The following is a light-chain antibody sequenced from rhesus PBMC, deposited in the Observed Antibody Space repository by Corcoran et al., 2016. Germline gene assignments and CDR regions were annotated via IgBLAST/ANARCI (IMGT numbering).Light chain of an antibody. CDR1: QGITDD. V-gene: IGKV1S17*01. CDR2: EAS. CDR3: QQYYNPPFT. Sequence: DIQMTQSPSSLSASVGDRVTITCRASQGITDDLAWYQQKPGKTPNLLYDEASRLERGIPSRFSGSGSGTDFTLTISSLQSEDFATYYYQQYYNPPFTFSPGTKLDIQ. J-gene: IGKJ3*01.